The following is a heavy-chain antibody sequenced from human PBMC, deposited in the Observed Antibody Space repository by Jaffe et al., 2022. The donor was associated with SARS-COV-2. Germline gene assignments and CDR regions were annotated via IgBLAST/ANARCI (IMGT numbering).Heavy chain of an antibody. J-gene: IGHJ6*04. V-gene: IGHV3-15*01. Sequence: EVQLVESGGGLVKPGGSLRLSCAASGFTFTNAWMTWVRQAPGKGLEWVGRIKSKTDGGTTDYAAPVKGRFTISRDDSKNTLYLQMNSLKSEDTAVYYCTTLYIVVVPGAPSKDVWGKGTTVTVSS. D-gene: IGHD2-2*01. CDR2: IKSKTDGGTT. CDR1: GFTFTNAW. CDR3: TTLYIVVVPGAPSKDV.